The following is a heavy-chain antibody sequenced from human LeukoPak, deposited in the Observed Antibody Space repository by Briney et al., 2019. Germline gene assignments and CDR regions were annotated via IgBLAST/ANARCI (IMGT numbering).Heavy chain of an antibody. J-gene: IGHJ5*02. CDR1: GYSFTSYW. V-gene: IGHV5-10-1*01. CDR2: IDPSDSHT. Sequence: GESLRISCKGSGYSFTSYWISWVRQMPGKGLEWMGRIDPSDSHTNYSPSFQGHVTISADKSISTAYLQWSSLKASDTAMYYCARQALFSSTSLYWFDPWGQGTLVTVSS. D-gene: IGHD2-2*01. CDR3: ARQALFSSTSLYWFDP.